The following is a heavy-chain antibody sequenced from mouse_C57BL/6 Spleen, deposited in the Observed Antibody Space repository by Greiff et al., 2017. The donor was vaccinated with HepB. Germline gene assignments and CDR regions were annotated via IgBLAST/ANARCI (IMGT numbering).Heavy chain of an antibody. Sequence: EVQLQESGGGLVKPGGSLKLSCAASGFTFSDYGMHWVRQAPEKGLEWVAYISSGSSTIYYADKVKGRFTISRDNAKNTLFLQMTSLRSEDTAMYYCARPYYDYGYFDGWGTGTTVTVSS. D-gene: IGHD2-4*01. CDR3: ARPYYDYGYFDG. J-gene: IGHJ1*03. CDR2: ISSGSSTI. V-gene: IGHV5-17*01. CDR1: GFTFSDYG.